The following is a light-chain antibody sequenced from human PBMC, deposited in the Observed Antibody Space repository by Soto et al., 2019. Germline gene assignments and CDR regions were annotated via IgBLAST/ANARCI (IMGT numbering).Light chain of an antibody. V-gene: IGKV3-20*01. Sequence: EIVLTQSLGTLSLSPGERATLSCRASQSLSGSYLAWYQQKPGQAPRLLIYGASSRATGIPDRFSGSGSGTDFAFTISRLEPEDFAVYSCQQYGSSPITFGGGTKVEIK. CDR2: GAS. CDR3: QQYGSSPIT. CDR1: QSLSGSY. J-gene: IGKJ4*01.